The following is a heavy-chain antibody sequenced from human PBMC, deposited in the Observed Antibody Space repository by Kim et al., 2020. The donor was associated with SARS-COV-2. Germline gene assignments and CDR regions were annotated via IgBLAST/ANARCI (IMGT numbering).Heavy chain of an antibody. Sequence: SETLSLTCAVYGGSFSGYYWSWIRQPPGKGLEWIGEINHSGSTNYNPSLKSRVTISVDTSKNQFSLKLSSVTAADTAVYYCAVAGIAAAGTPQGVDYWGQGTLVTVSS. CDR2: INHSGST. D-gene: IGHD6-13*01. CDR3: AVAGIAAAGTPQGVDY. CDR1: GGSFSGYY. V-gene: IGHV4-34*01. J-gene: IGHJ4*02.